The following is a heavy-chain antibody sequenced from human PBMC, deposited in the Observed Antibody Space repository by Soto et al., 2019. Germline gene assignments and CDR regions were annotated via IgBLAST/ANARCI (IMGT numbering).Heavy chain of an antibody. CDR1: GYTFTSYY. J-gene: IGHJ6*02. CDR2: INPSGGST. D-gene: IGHD1-7*01. Sequence: GASVKVSCKASGYTFTSYYMHWVRQAPGQGLEWMGIINPSGGSTSYAQKFQGRVTMTRDTSTSTVYMELSSLRSGDTAVYYCARDKGELELYYYYYGMDVWGQGTTVTVSS. CDR3: ARDKGELELYYYYYGMDV. V-gene: IGHV1-46*01.